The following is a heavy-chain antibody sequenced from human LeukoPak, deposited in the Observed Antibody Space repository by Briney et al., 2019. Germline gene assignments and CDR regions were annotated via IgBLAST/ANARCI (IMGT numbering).Heavy chain of an antibody. CDR3: ARVLPCSSTSCPFQH. Sequence: KPSETLSLTCAVYGGSFSGYYWSWVRQPPGKGLGWVGEINHSGSTNYNPSLKSRVTISVDTSKNQFSLKLSSVTAADTAVYYCARVLPCSSTSCPFQHWGQGTLVAVSS. CDR1: GGSFSGYY. D-gene: IGHD2-2*01. V-gene: IGHV4-34*01. J-gene: IGHJ1*01. CDR2: INHSGST.